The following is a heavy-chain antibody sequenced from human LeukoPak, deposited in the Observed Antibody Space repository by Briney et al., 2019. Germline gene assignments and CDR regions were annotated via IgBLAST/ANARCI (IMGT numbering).Heavy chain of an antibody. CDR1: GFTFSSYA. CDR2: ISGSGGST. Sequence: PGGSLRLSCAASGFTFSSYAMSWVRQAPGKGLEWVSDISGSGGSTYYADSVKGRFTISRDNSKNTLYLQMNSPRAEDTAVYYCAKRWTYYYGSGEGWGQGTLVTVSS. D-gene: IGHD3-10*01. CDR3: AKRWTYYYGSGEG. J-gene: IGHJ1*01. V-gene: IGHV3-23*01.